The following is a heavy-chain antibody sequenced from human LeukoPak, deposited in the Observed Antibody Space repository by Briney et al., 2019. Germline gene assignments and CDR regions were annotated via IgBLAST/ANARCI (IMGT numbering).Heavy chain of an antibody. CDR3: ARDYINYDYVWGSYRRDSLDDAFDF. D-gene: IGHD3-16*02. V-gene: IGHV4-4*07. CDR2: LYPSGSS. Sequence: SETLSLTCTVSGASISSYYWSRIRQPAGKGLEWIGRLYPSGSSNYNPSLKSRVTISGDTSKNQFSMKLNSVTAADTAVYYCARDYINYDYVWGSYRRDSLDDAFDFWGQGSMVTVSS. J-gene: IGHJ3*01. CDR1: GASISSYY.